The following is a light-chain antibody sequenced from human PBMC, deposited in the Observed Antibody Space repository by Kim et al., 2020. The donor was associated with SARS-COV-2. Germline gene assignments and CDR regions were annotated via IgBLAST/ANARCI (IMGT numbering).Light chain of an antibody. CDR2: YDS. CDR3: QVWDSSSDHRVV. V-gene: IGLV3-21*04. J-gene: IGLJ2*01. CDR1: SIGSKS. Sequence: PGKTARVSCGGNSIGSKSVHWYQQKSGQAPVLVIYYDSDWPSGIPERFSVSNSGNTATLTISRVEAGDEADYYCQVWDSSSDHRVVFGGGTKVTVL.